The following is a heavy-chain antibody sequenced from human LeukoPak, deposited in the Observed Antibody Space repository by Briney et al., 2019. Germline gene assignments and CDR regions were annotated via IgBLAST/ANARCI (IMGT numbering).Heavy chain of an antibody. V-gene: IGHV4-59*01. J-gene: IGHJ6*02. CDR1: GGSISGYY. CDR3: ARVGGTNFYYYGLDV. Sequence: SETLSLTCTVSGGSISGYYWSWIRQPPGKGLEWIGYIYDSGSTNYNPSLKSRVTISVDTSKNQFSLKLNSVTAADTAVYYCARVGGTNFYYYGLDVWGQGTTVTVSS. D-gene: IGHD3-3*01. CDR2: IYDSGST.